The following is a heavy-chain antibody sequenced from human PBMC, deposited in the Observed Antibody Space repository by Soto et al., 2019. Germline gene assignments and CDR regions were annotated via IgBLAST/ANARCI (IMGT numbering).Heavy chain of an antibody. J-gene: IGHJ5*02. Sequence: ASVKVSCKASGYTFTNYYIHWVRQAPGQGLEWMGWINPNSGGTSYAQKFQGRVALTRDTSIRTANMELNSLRSDDTAMYYCARGRENDPWGQGTLVTVSS. V-gene: IGHV1-2*02. D-gene: IGHD3-10*01. CDR1: GYTFTNYY. CDR2: INPNSGGT. CDR3: ARGRENDP.